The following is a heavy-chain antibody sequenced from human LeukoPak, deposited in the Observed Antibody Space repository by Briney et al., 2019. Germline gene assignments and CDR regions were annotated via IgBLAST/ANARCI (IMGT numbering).Heavy chain of an antibody. D-gene: IGHD2-2*01. J-gene: IGHJ4*02. CDR2: IKQDGSEK. CDR3: ARLPAYCSSTSCYYDY. V-gene: IGHV3-7*01. CDR1: GFTFSSYW. Sequence: GGSLRLSCAASGFTFSSYWMSWVRQAPGKELEWVAIIKQDGSEKYYVDSVKGRFTISRDNAKNSLFLQMNSLRAEDTAVYYCARLPAYCSSTSCYYDYWGQGTLVTVSS.